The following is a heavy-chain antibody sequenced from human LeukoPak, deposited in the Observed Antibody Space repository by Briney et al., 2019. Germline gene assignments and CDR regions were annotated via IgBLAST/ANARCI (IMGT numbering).Heavy chain of an antibody. CDR2: ISSSSSYI. CDR1: GFTFSSYS. CDR3: ARAPGDRLFDY. D-gene: IGHD3-10*01. V-gene: IGHV3-21*01. Sequence: GGSLRLSSAASGFTFSSYSMNWVRQAPGKGLEWVSSISSSSSYIYYADSVKGRFTISRDNAKNSLYLQMNSLRAEDTAVYYCARAPGDRLFDYWGQGTLVTVSS. J-gene: IGHJ4*02.